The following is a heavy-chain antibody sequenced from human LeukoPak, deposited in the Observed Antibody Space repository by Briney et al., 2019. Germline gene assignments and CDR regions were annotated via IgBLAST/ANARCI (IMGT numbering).Heavy chain of an antibody. CDR2: IYYSGST. CDR1: GGPISSYY. Sequence: SETLSLTCTVSGGPISSYYWSWIRQPPGKGLEWIGYIYYSGSTNYNPSLKSRVTISVDTSKNQFSLKLSSVTAADTAVYYRARGAHCSSTSCDWFDPWGQGTLVTVSS. CDR3: ARGAHCSSTSCDWFDP. V-gene: IGHV4-59*01. J-gene: IGHJ5*02. D-gene: IGHD2-2*01.